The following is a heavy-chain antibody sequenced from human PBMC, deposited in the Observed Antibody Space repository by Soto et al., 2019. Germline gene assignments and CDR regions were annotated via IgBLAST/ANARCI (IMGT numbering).Heavy chain of an antibody. CDR2: IWYDGSNK. Sequence: QVQLVESGGGVVQPGRSLRLSCAASGFTFSSYGMHWVRQAPGKGLEWVAVIWYDGSNKYYADSVKGRFTISRDNSKNTLYLQMNSLRADYTAVYYCARDYYGSNYYGIDVWGQGTTVTVSS. D-gene: IGHD3-10*01. J-gene: IGHJ6*02. V-gene: IGHV3-33*01. CDR1: GFTFSSYG. CDR3: ARDYYGSNYYGIDV.